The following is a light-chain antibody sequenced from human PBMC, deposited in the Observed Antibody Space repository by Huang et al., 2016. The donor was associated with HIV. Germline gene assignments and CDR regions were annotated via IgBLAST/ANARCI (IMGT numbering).Light chain of an antibody. Sequence: DMQMTQSPSSLSASVGDRVTITCQASHDINNYLNLYQPKPGKTPKLLIYDASNLEIGVPSRFSGSGSGTEFTFTISSLQPEDIATYYCQQYGDIPLTFGGGTKVEIK. CDR2: DAS. CDR3: QQYGDIPLT. CDR1: HDINNY. V-gene: IGKV1-33*01. J-gene: IGKJ4*01.